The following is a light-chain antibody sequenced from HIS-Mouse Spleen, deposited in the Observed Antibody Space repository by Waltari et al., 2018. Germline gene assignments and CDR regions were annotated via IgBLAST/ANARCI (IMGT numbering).Light chain of an antibody. Sequence: QSALTQPASVSGSPGQSITISCTGTSSDVGGYNYVSWYQQHPGKAPKLMMYDVGNRPSGVSNRFSGSKSGNTASLTISGLQAEDEADYYCSSYTSSSTEVFGGGTKLTVL. J-gene: IGLJ2*01. CDR2: DVG. CDR1: SSDVGGYNY. CDR3: SSYTSSSTEV. V-gene: IGLV2-14*03.